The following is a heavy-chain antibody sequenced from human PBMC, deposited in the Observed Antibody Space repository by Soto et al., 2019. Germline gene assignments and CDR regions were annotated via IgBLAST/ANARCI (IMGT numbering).Heavy chain of an antibody. D-gene: IGHD2-15*01. J-gene: IGHJ4*02. CDR1: GGTFSSYT. Sequence: QVQLVQSGAEVKKPGSSVKVSCKASGGTFSSYTISWVRQAPGQGIEWMGRIIPILGIANYAQKFQGRVTITADKSTSTAYMELSSLRSEDTAVYYCARERGQDIVVVVAATYFDYWGQGTLVTVSS. CDR2: IIPILGIA. CDR3: ARERGQDIVVVVAATYFDY. V-gene: IGHV1-69*08.